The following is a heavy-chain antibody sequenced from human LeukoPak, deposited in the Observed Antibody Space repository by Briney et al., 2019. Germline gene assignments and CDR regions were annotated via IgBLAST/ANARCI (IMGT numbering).Heavy chain of an antibody. CDR2: MNPNSGNT. V-gene: IGHV1-8*03. CDR1: GYTFISYD. J-gene: IGHJ6*03. CDR3: ARRQASGYDFWSGLSYYMDV. Sequence: ASVKVSCKASGYTFISYDINWVRQAAGQGLEWMGWMNPNSGNTGYAQKFQGRVTITRNTPISTAYMELSSLRSEDTGVYYCARRQASGYDFWSGLSYYMDVWGKGTTVTVSS. D-gene: IGHD3-3*01.